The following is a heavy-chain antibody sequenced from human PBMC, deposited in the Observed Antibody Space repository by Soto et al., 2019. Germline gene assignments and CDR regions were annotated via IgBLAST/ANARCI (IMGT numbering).Heavy chain of an antibody. Sequence: LRLSCAASGFTFSSYAMSWVRQAPGKGLEWVSAISGSGGSTYYADSVKGRFTISRDNSKNTLYLQMNSLRAEDTAVYYCAKQFRYYYDSSGYSDYWGQGTLVTVPS. CDR1: GFTFSSYA. CDR2: ISGSGGST. D-gene: IGHD3-22*01. V-gene: IGHV3-23*01. CDR3: AKQFRYYYDSSGYSDY. J-gene: IGHJ4*02.